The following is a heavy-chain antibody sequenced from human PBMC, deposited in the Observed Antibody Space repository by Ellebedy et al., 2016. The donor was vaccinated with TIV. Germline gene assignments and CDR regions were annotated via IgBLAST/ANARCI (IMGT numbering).Heavy chain of an antibody. V-gene: IGHV3-23*01. CDR3: AKEVWFGKLLTIDY. J-gene: IGHJ4*02. CDR2: ISNSGDKT. D-gene: IGHD3-10*01. CDR1: GFTFSSHA. Sequence: PGGSLRLSCAASGFTFSSHAMSWVRQAPAKALEWVSAISNSGDKTYYADSVRGRFTISRDNSKNTVYLQMNSLTVEDTAVYYCAKEVWFGKLLTIDYWGQGIPVTVST.